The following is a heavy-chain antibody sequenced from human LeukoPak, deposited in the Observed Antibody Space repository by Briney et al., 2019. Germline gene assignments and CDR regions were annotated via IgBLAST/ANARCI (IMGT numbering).Heavy chain of an antibody. Sequence: QPGGSLRLSCVASGNYWMHRVRQAPGKGLVWVSHINSDGSWTSYADSVKGRFTISKDNAKNTVYLQMNNLRAEDTAVYYCVSFYETYWGRGTLVTVSS. CDR1: GNYW. CDR2: INSDGSWT. CDR3: VSFYETY. J-gene: IGHJ4*02. V-gene: IGHV3-74*01. D-gene: IGHD2-2*01.